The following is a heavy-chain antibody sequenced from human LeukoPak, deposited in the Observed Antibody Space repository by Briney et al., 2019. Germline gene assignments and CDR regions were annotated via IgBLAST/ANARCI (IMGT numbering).Heavy chain of an antibody. CDR3: ARVYDDFWSGYYAKY. D-gene: IGHD3-3*01. CDR1: AFTFSDYY. V-gene: IGHV3-11*04. CDR2: ISSSGSTI. Sequence: GGSLRLSCTASAFTFSDYYMSWIRQAPGKGLEWVSYISSSGSTIYYADSVKGRFTISRDNAKNSLYLQMNSLRAEDTAVYYCARVYDDFWSGYYAKYWGQGTLVTVSS. J-gene: IGHJ4*02.